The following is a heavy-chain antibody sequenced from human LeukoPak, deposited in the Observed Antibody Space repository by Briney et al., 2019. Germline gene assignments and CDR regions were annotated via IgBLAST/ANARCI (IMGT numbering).Heavy chain of an antibody. J-gene: IGHJ4*02. D-gene: IGHD3-10*01. Sequence: PSESLSLTCAAYGGSFSGYYRSWIRQPPGKGLKWIGEINHSGSTNYNPSLMSRVTISVHTSKNKFYLKLSIVGAADTAVYYCAIGARDGSGDDWGQGTLVTASA. V-gene: IGHV4-34*01. CDR3: AIGARDGSGDD. CDR1: GGSFSGYY. CDR2: INHSGST.